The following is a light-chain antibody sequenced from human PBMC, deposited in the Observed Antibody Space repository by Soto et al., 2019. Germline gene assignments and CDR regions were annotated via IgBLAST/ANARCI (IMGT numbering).Light chain of an antibody. J-gene: IGLJ1*01. Sequence: QSALTQPRSVSGSPGQSVTISCTGTSSDVGGYNYVSWYQQHPGKAPKVMIYDVSKRPSGVPDRFSGSKSGNTASLTISGLLAEDEADYYCCSYAGSYTYVFGSGTKLTVL. CDR3: CSYAGSYTYV. V-gene: IGLV2-11*01. CDR2: DVS. CDR1: SSDVGGYNY.